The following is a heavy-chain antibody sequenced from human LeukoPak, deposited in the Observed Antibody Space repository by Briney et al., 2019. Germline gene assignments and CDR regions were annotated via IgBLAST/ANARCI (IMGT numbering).Heavy chain of an antibody. CDR2: IYYSGST. CDR3: ARVAAAGTPLWYYYYYMDV. J-gene: IGHJ6*03. D-gene: IGHD6-13*01. V-gene: IGHV4-59*11. CDR1: GGSISSHY. Sequence: PSETLSLTCTVSGGSISSHYWSWIRQPPGKGLEWTGYIYYSGSTNYNPSLKSRVTISVDTSKNQFSLKLSSVTAADTAVYYCARVAAAGTPLWYYYYYMDVWGKGTTVTVSS.